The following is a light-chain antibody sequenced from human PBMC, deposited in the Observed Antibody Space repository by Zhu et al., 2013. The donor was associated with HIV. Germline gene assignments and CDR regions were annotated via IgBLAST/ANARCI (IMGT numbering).Light chain of an antibody. CDR2: WAS. J-gene: IGKJ1*01. CDR3: EQSYSTPRT. CDR1: QSIFFSTNNRNY. Sequence: DIVMTQSPDSLAVSLGERATINCRSSQSIFFSTNNRNYLTWYQQKPGQPPKVLIYWASTRESGVPDRFSGSGSGTDFTLTISSLQTEDVAVYYCEQSYSTPRTFGQGTEGGDQT. V-gene: IGKV4-1*01.